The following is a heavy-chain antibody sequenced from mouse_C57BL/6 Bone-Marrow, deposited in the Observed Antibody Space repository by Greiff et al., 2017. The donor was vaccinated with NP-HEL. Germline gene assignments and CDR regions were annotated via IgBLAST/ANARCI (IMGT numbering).Heavy chain of an antibody. D-gene: IGHD1-1*01. J-gene: IGHJ2*01. CDR1: GYTFTSYW. V-gene: IGHV1-7*01. CDR3: ARNFITTVVATPYYFDY. CDR2: INPSSGST. Sequence: QVQLQQSGAELAKPGASVTLSCKASGYTFTSYWMHWVKQRPGQGLEWIGYINPSSGSTKYNQKLKDQATLTADKSSSTAYIQLSSLTYEDSAVYYCARNFITTVVATPYYFDYWGQGTTLTVSS.